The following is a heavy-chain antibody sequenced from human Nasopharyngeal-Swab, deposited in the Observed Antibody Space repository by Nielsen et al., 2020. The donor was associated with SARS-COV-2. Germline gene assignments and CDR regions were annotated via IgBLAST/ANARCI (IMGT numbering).Heavy chain of an antibody. Sequence: GESLKISCAASGFPFSSYSMNWVRQAPGKGLEWVSSISSSSSYIYYADSVKGRFTISRDNAKNSLYLQMNSLRAEDTAVYYCARDVGLGSFDYWGQGTLVTVSS. CDR2: ISSSSSYI. CDR1: GFPFSSYS. D-gene: IGHD2-15*01. J-gene: IGHJ4*02. V-gene: IGHV3-21*01. CDR3: ARDVGLGSFDY.